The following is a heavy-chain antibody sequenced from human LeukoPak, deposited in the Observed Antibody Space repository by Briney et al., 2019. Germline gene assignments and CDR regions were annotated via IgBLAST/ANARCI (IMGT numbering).Heavy chain of an antibody. CDR2: ISGSGVTT. J-gene: IGHJ4*02. D-gene: IGHD6-19*01. V-gene: IGHV3-23*01. Sequence: PGGSLRLSCAASGFSFSNYAMSWVRQAPGKGLEWVSGISGSGVTTYYAESVKGRFTISRDNSKNTLSLQMNSLRAEDTAVYYCAKWTAVVPSYFDSWGQGTLVTVSS. CDR1: GFSFSNYA. CDR3: AKWTAVVPSYFDS.